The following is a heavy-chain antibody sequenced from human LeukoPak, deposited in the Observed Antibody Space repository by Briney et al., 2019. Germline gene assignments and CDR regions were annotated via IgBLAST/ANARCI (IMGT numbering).Heavy chain of an antibody. D-gene: IGHD3-10*01. J-gene: IGHJ4*02. CDR3: AKDMNYGSGSSFDY. CDR1: GFTFDDYT. CDR2: ISWNSGSI. V-gene: IGHV3-9*01. Sequence: GGSPRLSCAASGFTFDDYTMHWVRQAPGKGLEWVSGISWNSGSIGYADSVKGRFTISRDNAKNSLYLQMNSLRGEDTALYYCAKDMNYGSGSSFDYWGQGTLVTVSS.